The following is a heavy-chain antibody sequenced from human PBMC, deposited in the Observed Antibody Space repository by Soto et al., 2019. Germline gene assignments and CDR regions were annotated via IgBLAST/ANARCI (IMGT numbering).Heavy chain of an antibody. Sequence: GGSLRLSCAASGFTFSSYWMHWVRQAPGKGLVWVSRINSDGSSTSYADSVKGRFTISRDNAKNTLYLQMNSLRAEDTAVYYCARGGEEIFVVVPAAIRDYYYYYYMDVWGKGTTVTVSS. CDR1: GFTFSSYW. V-gene: IGHV3-74*01. J-gene: IGHJ6*03. D-gene: IGHD2-2*02. CDR3: ARGGEEIFVVVPAAIRDYYYYYYMDV. CDR2: INSDGSST.